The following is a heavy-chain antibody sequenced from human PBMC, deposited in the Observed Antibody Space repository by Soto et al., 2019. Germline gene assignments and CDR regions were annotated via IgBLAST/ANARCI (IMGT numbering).Heavy chain of an antibody. CDR1: GGAIWIYY. Sequence: SESMSLACTVCGGAIWIYYLGWIRQPTGKGLEWIGHIYYSGSTNYNPSLKSRVTMSVDTSKNQFSLNLNSVTAADTAVYYCARVRPLADLATKYDFDYWGQGTLVTVSS. V-gene: IGHV4-59*01. CDR2: IYYSGST. J-gene: IGHJ4*02. CDR3: ARVRPLADLATKYDFDY.